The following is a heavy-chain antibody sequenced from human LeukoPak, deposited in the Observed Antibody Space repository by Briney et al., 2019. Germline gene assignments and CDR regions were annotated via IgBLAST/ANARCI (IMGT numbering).Heavy chain of an antibody. CDR2: IYYSGST. D-gene: IGHD3-16*01. CDR3: ARGILGRGYFDL. V-gene: IGHV4-39*01. J-gene: IGHJ2*01. Sequence: SETLSLTCTVSGGSISSSSYYWGWIRQPPGKGLEWIGSIYYSGSTYYNPSLKSRVTISVDTSKNQFSLKLSSVTAADTAVYYCARGILGRGYFDLWGRGTLVSVSS. CDR1: GGSISSSSYY.